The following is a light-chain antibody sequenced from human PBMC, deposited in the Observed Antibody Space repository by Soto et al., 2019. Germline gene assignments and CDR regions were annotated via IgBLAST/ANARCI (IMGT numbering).Light chain of an antibody. Sequence: QSVLTQPRSVSGSPGQSVTISCTGTSSDVGGYDYVSWYQQHPGKAPKLMVYDVSARPSGVPDRFSGSKSGNTASLTISGLQVEDEADYYCSSYAGSYTSVFGTGTKVTV. J-gene: IGLJ1*01. V-gene: IGLV2-11*01. CDR2: DVS. CDR3: SSYAGSYTSV. CDR1: SSDVGGYDY.